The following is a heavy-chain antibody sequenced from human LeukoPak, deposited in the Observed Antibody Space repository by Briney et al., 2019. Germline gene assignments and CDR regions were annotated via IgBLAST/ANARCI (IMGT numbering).Heavy chain of an antibody. V-gene: IGHV4-59*01. CDR3: ARTWPNYYDSSGYHPHDY. CDR1: GGSINSYY. J-gene: IGHJ4*02. Sequence: KASETLSLTCTVSGGSINSYYWSWIRQPPGRGLEWIGSIHYSGSTSSNPSLRSRVTISVDTSKNQFSLKLSSVTAADTAVYYCARTWPNYYDSSGYHPHDYWGQGTLVTVSS. D-gene: IGHD3-22*01. CDR2: IHYSGST.